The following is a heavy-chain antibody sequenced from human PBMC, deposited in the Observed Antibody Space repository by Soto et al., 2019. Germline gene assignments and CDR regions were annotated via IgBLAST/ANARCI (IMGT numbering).Heavy chain of an antibody. CDR2: IDTAGDT. D-gene: IGHD2-2*01. J-gene: IGHJ6*02. CDR3: ARSSPDHQNIVIVPVASTGMDV. V-gene: IGHV3-13*01. Sequence: PGGSRRLSCAASGFTFRSYDMHWVRQVTGKGLEWVSAIDTAGDTYYPGSVKGRFTISRENAKNSLYLQMNSLTAGDTAVYYCARSSPDHQNIVIVPVASTGMDVWGQGTTVTVS. CDR1: GFTFRSYD.